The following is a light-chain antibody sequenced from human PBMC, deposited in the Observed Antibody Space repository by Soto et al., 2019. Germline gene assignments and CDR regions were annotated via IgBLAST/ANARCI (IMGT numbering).Light chain of an antibody. V-gene: IGKV1-33*01. CDR1: QDITNF. Sequence: DVQMTQSPSSLSASVGERVTITFRASQDITNFLNWYQQKPGKAPKLLIYDATYLEKGAPSRFSGSGSGTDFSFTISNLQPEDFATYFCQQYDDLPLTFGGGTKVDIK. CDR2: DAT. J-gene: IGKJ4*01. CDR3: QQYDDLPLT.